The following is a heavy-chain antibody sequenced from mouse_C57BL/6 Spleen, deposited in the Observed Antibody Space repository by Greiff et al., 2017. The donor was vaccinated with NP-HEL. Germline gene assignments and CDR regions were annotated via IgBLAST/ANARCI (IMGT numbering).Heavy chain of an antibody. D-gene: IGHD2-4*01. CDR2: IDPSDSYT. Sequence: QVQLQQPGAELVRPGTSVKLSCKASGYTFTSYWMHWVKQRPGQGLEWIGVIDPSDSYTNYNQKFKGKATLTVATSSSTDYMQLSSLTSEDSAVYYCARGDDYDGFAYWGQGTLVTVSA. V-gene: IGHV1-59*01. CDR3: ARGDDYDGFAY. CDR1: GYTFTSYW. J-gene: IGHJ3*01.